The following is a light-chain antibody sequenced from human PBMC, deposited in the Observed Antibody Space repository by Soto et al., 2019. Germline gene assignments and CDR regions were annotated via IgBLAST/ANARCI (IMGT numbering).Light chain of an antibody. CDR3: QQRSNWPRT. CDR1: QSVSSY. Sequence: EIVLTQSPATLSLSPGERATLSCRASQSVSSYLAWYQHKPGQAPRLLIYDASNRATGIPDRFSGSGSGTAVTLTISSLEPEDFAAYYGQQRSNWPRTFGQGTKVEIK. CDR2: DAS. V-gene: IGKV3-11*01. J-gene: IGKJ1*01.